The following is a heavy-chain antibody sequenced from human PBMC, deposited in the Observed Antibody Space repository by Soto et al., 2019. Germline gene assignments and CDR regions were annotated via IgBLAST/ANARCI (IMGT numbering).Heavy chain of an antibody. Sequence: EVQLSQSGGGLVRPGGSLRLSCAGSGFTFDDYAINWVRQAPGKGLEWVSGISGSGNQIGYTDSVEGRFIISRDDSKNTVFLQMNGLSAEDTAVYFCAKNQDWNRPDPGAFDVWGQGTTVTVTS. CDR3: AKNQDWNRPDPGAFDV. D-gene: IGHD1-1*01. CDR2: ISGSGNQI. J-gene: IGHJ3*01. CDR1: GFTFDDYA. V-gene: IGHV3-23*01.